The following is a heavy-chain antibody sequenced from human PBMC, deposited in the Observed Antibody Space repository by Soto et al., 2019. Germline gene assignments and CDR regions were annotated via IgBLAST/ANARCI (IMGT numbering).Heavy chain of an antibody. CDR2: INPSAGRT. D-gene: IGHD1-26*01. V-gene: IGHV1-46*01. CDR1: GYTFSRYG. CDR3: ARVGVGAATAEYSYFAMDV. J-gene: IGHJ6*02. Sequence: GASVKVSCKASGYTFSRYGISWVRQAPGQGLEWMGQINPSAGRTTYSQSFQGRVTMTRDTSVGTVYLDLSGLRSEDTAVYYCARVGVGAATAEYSYFAMDVWGQGTTVTVSS.